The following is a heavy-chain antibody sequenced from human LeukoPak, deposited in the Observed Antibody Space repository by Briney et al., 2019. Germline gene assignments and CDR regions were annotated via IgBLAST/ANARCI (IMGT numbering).Heavy chain of an antibody. V-gene: IGHV3-30-3*01. D-gene: IGHD5-24*01. Sequence: GGSLRLSCAASGFTFSSYAMHWVRQAPGKGLEWVAVISYDGSNKYYADSVKGRFTISRDNSKNTLYLQMNSLRAEDTAVYYCEREMATDPYYFDYWGEESLVTVSS. CDR3: EREMATDPYYFDY. J-gene: IGHJ4*02. CDR1: GFTFSSYA. CDR2: ISYDGSNK.